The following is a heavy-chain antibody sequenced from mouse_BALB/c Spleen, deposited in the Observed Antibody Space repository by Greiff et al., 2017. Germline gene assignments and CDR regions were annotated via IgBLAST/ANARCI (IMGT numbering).Heavy chain of an antibody. J-gene: IGHJ3*01. V-gene: IGHV3-2*02. CDR3: ARYYDYPWFAY. Sequence: EVMLVESGPGLVKPSQSLSLTCTVTGYSITSDYAWNWIRQFPGNKLEWMGYISYSGSTSYNPSLKSRISITRDTSKYQFFLQLNSVTTEDTASYYCARYYDYPWFAYWGQGTLVTVSA. CDR2: ISYSGST. CDR1: GYSITSDYA. D-gene: IGHD2-4*01.